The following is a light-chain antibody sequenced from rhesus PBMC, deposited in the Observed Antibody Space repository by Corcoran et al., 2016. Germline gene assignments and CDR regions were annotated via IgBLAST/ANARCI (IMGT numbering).Light chain of an antibody. Sequence: EIVMTQSPATLSLSPGERATLSCRASQSVSSSFAWYQQKPAQAPKLPIYAASRRATGIPDRFSGSGSGTEFTLTISSLEPEDVGIYYCQQDYSWPYSFGQGNKVEIK. CDR3: QQDYSWPYS. V-gene: IGKV3-42*01. CDR2: AAS. CDR1: QSVSSS. J-gene: IGKJ2*01.